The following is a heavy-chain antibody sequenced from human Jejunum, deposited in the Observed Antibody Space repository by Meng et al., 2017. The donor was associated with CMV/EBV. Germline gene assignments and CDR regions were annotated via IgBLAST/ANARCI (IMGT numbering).Heavy chain of an antibody. J-gene: IGHJ5*02. V-gene: IGHV4-59*01. Sequence: SGDSISRNYWGWIRQTPGKGLEWIGYIYYSGSTSYNPSLKSRVTMSVDTSKNQFSLRLSSVTAADTAVYYCAGVLGPVAAPSRFDPWGPGTLVTVSS. CDR1: GDSISRNY. CDR3: AGVLGPVAAPSRFDP. D-gene: IGHD6-25*01. CDR2: IYYSGST.